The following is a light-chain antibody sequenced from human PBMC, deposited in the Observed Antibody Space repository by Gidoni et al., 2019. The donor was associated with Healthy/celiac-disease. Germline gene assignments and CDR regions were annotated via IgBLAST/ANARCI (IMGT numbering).Light chain of an antibody. CDR3: QQYNSYSWT. Sequence: DIQMTKSPSTLSASVGDRVTITCRASQSISSWLAWYQQKPGKAPKLLIYKASSLESGVPSRFSGSGSGTEFTLTISILQPDDFATYYCQQYNSYSWTFGQGTKVEIK. CDR2: KAS. CDR1: QSISSW. J-gene: IGKJ1*01. V-gene: IGKV1-5*03.